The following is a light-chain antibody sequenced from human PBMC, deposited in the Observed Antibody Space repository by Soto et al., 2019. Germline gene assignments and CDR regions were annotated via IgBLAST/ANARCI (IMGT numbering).Light chain of an antibody. Sequence: QSVLTQPPSASGSPGQSVTISCTGTSSDVGSYNYVSWYQQHPGKAPKLMIFEVSKRPSGVPDRFSGSKSGNTASLTVSDLQTEDEADYYCSSYAGSNNLLFGGGTKLTVL. J-gene: IGLJ2*01. CDR2: EVS. V-gene: IGLV2-8*01. CDR1: SSDVGSYNY. CDR3: SSYAGSNNLL.